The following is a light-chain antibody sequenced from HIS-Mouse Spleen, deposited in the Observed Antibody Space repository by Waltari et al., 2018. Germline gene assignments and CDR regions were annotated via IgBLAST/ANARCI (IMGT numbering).Light chain of an antibody. V-gene: IGLV3-21*03. CDR3: QVWDSSSDLYWV. Sequence: SYVLTQPPSVSVAPGKTARITCGGNNIGSQSVHWYQQKPGQAPVLVVYDDSDRPSGFPERFSGSNSGNTATLTISRVEAGDEADYYCQVWDSSSDLYWVFGGGTKLTVL. CDR1: NIGSQS. CDR2: DDS. J-gene: IGLJ3*02.